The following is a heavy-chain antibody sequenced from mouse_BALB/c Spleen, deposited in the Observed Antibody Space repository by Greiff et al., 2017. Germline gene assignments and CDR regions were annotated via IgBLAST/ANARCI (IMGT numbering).Heavy chain of an antibody. V-gene: IGHV14-3*02. D-gene: IGHD1-1*01. CDR2: IDPANGNT. CDR1: GFNIKDTY. CDR3: LYYYGDY. J-gene: IGHJ2*01. Sequence: EVQRVESGAELVKPGASVKLSCTASGFNIKDTYMHWVKQRPEQGLEWIGRIDPANGNTKYDPKFQGKATITADTSSNTAYLQLSSLTSEDTAVYYCLYYYGDYWGQGTTLTVSS.